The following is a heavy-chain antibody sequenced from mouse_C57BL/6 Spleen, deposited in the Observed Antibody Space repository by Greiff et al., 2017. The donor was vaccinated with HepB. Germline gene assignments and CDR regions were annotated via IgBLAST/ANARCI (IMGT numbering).Heavy chain of an antibody. Sequence: VKLQESGAELARPGASVKLSCKASGYTFTSYGISWVKQRTGQGLEWIGESYPRSGNTYYNEKFKGKATLTADKSSSTAYMELRSLTSEDSAVYFCASEMSNFFAYWGQGTLVTVSA. D-gene: IGHD2-5*01. CDR2: SYPRSGNT. CDR3: ASEMSNFFAY. CDR1: GYTFTSYG. J-gene: IGHJ3*01. V-gene: IGHV1-81*01.